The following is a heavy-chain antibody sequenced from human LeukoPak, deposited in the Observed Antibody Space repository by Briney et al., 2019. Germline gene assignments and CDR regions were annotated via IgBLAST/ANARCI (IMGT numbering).Heavy chain of an antibody. CDR3: ASLPQGRLGDAFDI. J-gene: IGHJ3*02. V-gene: IGHV4-59*01. CDR1: GGSISSYY. CDR2: IYYSGST. Sequence: SETLSLTCTVSGGSISSYYWSWIRQPPGKGLEWIGYIYYSGSTNYNPSLKSRVTISVDTSKNQFSLKLSSGTAADTAVYYCASLPQGRLGDAFDIWGQGTMVTVSS.